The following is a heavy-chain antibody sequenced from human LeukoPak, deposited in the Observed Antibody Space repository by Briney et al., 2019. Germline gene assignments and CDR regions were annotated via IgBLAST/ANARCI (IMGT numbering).Heavy chain of an antibody. V-gene: IGHV3-33*01. J-gene: IGHJ4*02. D-gene: IGHD2-2*01. Sequence: GGSLRLSCAASGFTFSSYGMHWVRQAPGKGLEWVAVIWYDGSNKYYADSVKGRFPISRDNSKNTLYLQMNSLRAEDTAVYYCARVASRGGVPAYYFDYWGQGTLVTVSS. CDR1: GFTFSSYG. CDR3: ARVASRGGVPAYYFDY. CDR2: IWYDGSNK.